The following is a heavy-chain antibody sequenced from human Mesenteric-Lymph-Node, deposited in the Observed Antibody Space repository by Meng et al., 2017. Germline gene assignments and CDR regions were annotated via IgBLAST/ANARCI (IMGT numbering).Heavy chain of an antibody. V-gene: IGHV3-53*01. CDR1: GVSVSSKY. CDR3: ASQVRIGGLHTLYGMDV. D-gene: IGHD5-24*01. J-gene: IGHJ6*02. CDR2: IYSGGST. Sequence: MVESGACLVQAGGSLSLSCAASGVSVSSKYMSWVRQAPGMGLEWVSVIYSGGSTYYADSVKGRFTISRDNSKNTLYLQMNRLRAEDTAVYYCASQVRIGGLHTLYGMDVWGQGTTVTVSS.